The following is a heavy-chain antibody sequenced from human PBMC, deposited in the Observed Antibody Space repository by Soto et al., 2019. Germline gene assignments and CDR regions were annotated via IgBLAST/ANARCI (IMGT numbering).Heavy chain of an antibody. CDR1: GGSISSSSYY. D-gene: IGHD3-10*01. V-gene: IGHV4-39*01. CDR2: IYYSGST. J-gene: IGHJ3*02. Sequence: QLQLQESGPGLVKPSETLSLTCTVSGGSISSSSYYWGWIRQPPGKGLEWIGSIYYSGSTYYNPSLKSRVSISVDTSKHSFSLKLSSVTAADAAVYYCASGLLWCGELEAFDIGGQGTMVTVSS. CDR3: ASGLLWCGELEAFDI.